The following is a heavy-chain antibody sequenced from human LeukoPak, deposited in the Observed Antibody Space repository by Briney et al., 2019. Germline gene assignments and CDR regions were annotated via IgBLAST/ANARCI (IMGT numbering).Heavy chain of an antibody. CDR3: ARVQIAVAGTPYYYYGMDV. D-gene: IGHD6-19*01. J-gene: IGHJ6*02. CDR1: GGSISSYY. V-gene: IGHV4-59*01. Sequence: SETLSLTCTVSGGSISSYYWSLIRQPPGKGLEWIGYIYYSGSTNYNPSLKSRVTISVDTSKNQFSLKLSSVTAADTAVYYCARVQIAVAGTPYYYYGMDVWGQGTTVTVSS. CDR2: IYYSGST.